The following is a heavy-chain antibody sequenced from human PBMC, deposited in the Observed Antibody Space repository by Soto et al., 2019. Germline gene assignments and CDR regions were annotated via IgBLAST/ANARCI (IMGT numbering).Heavy chain of an antibody. V-gene: IGHV4-4*02. D-gene: IGHD6-25*01. Sequence: SETLSLTSAVSGDCISMYKWWRWVRQPPGKGLEWIGEIHHSGNSNYNPSLKSRVIISVDKSKNQFSLNLSSVTDADTAVYYCARGERQQQRDYWGQGPLVTVS. CDR2: IHHSGNS. J-gene: IGHJ4*02. CDR1: GDCISMYKW. CDR3: ARGERQQQRDY.